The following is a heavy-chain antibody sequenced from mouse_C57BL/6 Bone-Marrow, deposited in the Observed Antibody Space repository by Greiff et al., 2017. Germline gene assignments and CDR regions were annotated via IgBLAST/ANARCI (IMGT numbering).Heavy chain of an antibody. V-gene: IGHV1-58*01. J-gene: IGHJ3*01. CDR1: GYTFTRYG. Sequence: EVKVVESGAELVRPGSSVTMSCQTSGYTFTRYGINWVKQRPGQGLEWIGYIYTGNGYTAYNEKFKGKATLTSDTSSSTAYMQLSSLRSEDAAIYFCARRRPWFAYWGQGTLVTVSA. CDR2: IYTGNGYT. CDR3: ARRRPWFAY.